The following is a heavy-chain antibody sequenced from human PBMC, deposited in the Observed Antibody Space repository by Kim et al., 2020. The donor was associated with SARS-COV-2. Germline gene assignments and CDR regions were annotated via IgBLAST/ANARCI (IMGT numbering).Heavy chain of an antibody. CDR3: ARVSSHDCSGGSCNDY. D-gene: IGHD2-15*01. V-gene: IGHV1-69*04. J-gene: IGHJ4*02. Sequence: KFQGRVTITADKSTSTAYMELSSLRSEDTAVYYCARVSSHDCSGGSCNDYWGQGTLVTVSS.